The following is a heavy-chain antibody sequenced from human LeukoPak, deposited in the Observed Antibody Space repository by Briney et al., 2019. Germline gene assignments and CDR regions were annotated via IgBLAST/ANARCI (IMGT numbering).Heavy chain of an antibody. V-gene: IGHV3-74*01. Sequence: GRSLRLSCAASGFTFSSYWMHWVRHAPGRGLVWVSRINSDGSSTSYADSVKGRFSISRDNAKNTLYLQMNSLRAEDTAVYYCARERAVVTAIEDCYYGMDVWGQGTTVTVSS. CDR2: INSDGSST. D-gene: IGHD2-21*02. J-gene: IGHJ6*02. CDR1: GFTFSSYW. CDR3: ARERAVVTAIEDCYYGMDV.